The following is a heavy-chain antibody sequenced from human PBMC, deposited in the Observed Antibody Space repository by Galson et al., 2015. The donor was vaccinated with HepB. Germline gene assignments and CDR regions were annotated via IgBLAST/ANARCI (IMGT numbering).Heavy chain of an antibody. Sequence: TLSLTCTVSGGSISGYYWSWIRQPPGKGLEWIGYIYYSGSTNYNPSLESRVTISVDTSKNQFSLKLNSVTAADTAVYYCAREFQPDSSSWYRRGHNSVLDYWGQGTLVTVSS. J-gene: IGHJ4*02. CDR3: AREFQPDSSSWYRRGHNSVLDY. V-gene: IGHV4-59*01. D-gene: IGHD6-13*01. CDR2: IYYSGST. CDR1: GGSISGYY.